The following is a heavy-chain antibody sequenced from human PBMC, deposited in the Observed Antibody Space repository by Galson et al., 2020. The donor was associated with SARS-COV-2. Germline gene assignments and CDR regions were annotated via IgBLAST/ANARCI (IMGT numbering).Heavy chain of an antibody. J-gene: IGHJ4*02. V-gene: IGHV3-30*04. CDR2: ISYDGSNK. CDR3: ARDHWFGELSADY. Sequence: GGSLRLSCAASGFTFSSYAMHWVRQAPGKGLEWVAVISYDGSNKYYADSVKGRFTISRDNSKNTLYLQMNSLRAEDTAVYYCARDHWFGELSADYWGQGTLVTVSS. D-gene: IGHD3-10*01. CDR1: GFTFSSYA.